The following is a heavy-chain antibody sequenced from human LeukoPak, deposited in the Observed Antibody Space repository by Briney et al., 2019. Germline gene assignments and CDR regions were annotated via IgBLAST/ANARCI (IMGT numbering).Heavy chain of an antibody. D-gene: IGHD3-22*01. CDR3: AKDTDTYYYDR. J-gene: IGHJ4*02. CDR1: RFTYDDYA. V-gene: IGHV3-43*02. CDR2: ISGDGGST. Sequence: PGGSLRLSCAASRFTYDDYAMHWVRQAPWKGLAWVSLISGDGGSTYYADSVKGRFTISRDNSKNSLYLQMNSLRTEDTALYYCAKDTDTYYYDRWGQGTLVTVSS.